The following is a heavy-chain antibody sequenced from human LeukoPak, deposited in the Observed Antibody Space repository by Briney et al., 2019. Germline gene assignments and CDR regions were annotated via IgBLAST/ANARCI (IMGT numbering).Heavy chain of an antibody. V-gene: IGHV3-21*04. CDR1: GFTFRSYA. Sequence: GGSLRLSCAASGFTFRSYAMHWVRQAPGKGLEWVSSITSSSSYIYYADSVKGRFTISRDNAKNSLFLQMNSLTAEDTAVYYCAKDSFPYYYDSSGYGGLAYWGQGTLVTVSS. CDR3: AKDSFPYYYDSSGYGGLAY. J-gene: IGHJ4*02. D-gene: IGHD3-22*01. CDR2: ITSSSSYI.